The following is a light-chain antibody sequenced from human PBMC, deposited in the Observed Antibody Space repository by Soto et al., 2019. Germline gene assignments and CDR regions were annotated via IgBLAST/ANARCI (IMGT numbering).Light chain of an antibody. CDR2: AAS. CDR3: HHYNSYSPLT. CDR1: QGFGSP. V-gene: IGKV1-13*02. J-gene: IGKJ4*01. Sequence: IPVPQSPSSLSACVPDRVSISCLTSQGFGSPLAWYQQKPGKAPKLLSFAASTLVRGVPSRFSGRGSRTEFTLTISSLQPHDFATYAFHHYNSYSPLTFGGGTKVDI.